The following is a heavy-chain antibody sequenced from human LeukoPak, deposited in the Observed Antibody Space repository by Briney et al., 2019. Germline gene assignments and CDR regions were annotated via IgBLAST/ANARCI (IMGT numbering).Heavy chain of an antibody. CDR1: GGSISSYY. V-gene: IGHV4-59*01. CDR2: IYYSGST. J-gene: IGHJ5*02. Sequence: SETLSLTCTVSGGSISSYYWSWIRQPPGKGLEWIGYIYYSGSTNYNPSLKSRVTISVDTSKNQFSLKLSSVTAADTAVYYCARGYYDSWNWFDPWGQGTLVTVSS. D-gene: IGHD3-3*01. CDR3: ARGYYDSWNWFDP.